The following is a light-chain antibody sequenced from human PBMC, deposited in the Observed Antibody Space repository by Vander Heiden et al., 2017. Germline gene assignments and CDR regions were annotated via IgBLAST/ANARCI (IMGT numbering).Light chain of an antibody. CDR3: AAWDGSLNGWL. CDR2: INN. V-gene: IGLV1-44*01. CDR1: SSSIGRNS. J-gene: IGLJ3*02. Sequence: QSVLTQPPSASGTPGQRVTISCSGSSSSIGRNSVNWYQQGPGTAPKLLIYINNQRPSGVPDRFSGSKSGTSASLAISGLQSEDEADYYCAAWDGSLNGWLFGGGTKLTVL.